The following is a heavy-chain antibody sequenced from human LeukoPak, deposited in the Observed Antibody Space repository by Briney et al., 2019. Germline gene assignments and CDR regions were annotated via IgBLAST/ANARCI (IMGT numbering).Heavy chain of an antibody. V-gene: IGHV1-24*01. CDR1: GYTLTELS. Sequence: GASVKVSCKVSGYTLTELSMHWVRQAPGKGLEWMGGFDPEDGETIYAQKFRGRVTMTEDTSTDTAYMELSSLRSEDTAVYYCATAPRIMVGATRDWGQGTLVTVSS. CDR2: FDPEDGET. CDR3: ATAPRIMVGATRD. D-gene: IGHD1-26*01. J-gene: IGHJ4*02.